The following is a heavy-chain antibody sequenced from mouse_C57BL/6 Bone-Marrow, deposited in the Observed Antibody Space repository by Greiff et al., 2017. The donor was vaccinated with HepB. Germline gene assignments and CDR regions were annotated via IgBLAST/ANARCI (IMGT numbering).Heavy chain of an antibody. D-gene: IGHD2-3*01. CDR2: IYPGSGST. Sequence: VQLQQPGAELVKPGASVKMSCKASGYTFTSYWITWVKQRPGQGLEWIGDIYPGSGSTNYNEKFKSKATLTVDTSSSTAYMQLSSLTSEDSAVYYCARRKGYDARFAYWGQGTLVTVS. J-gene: IGHJ3*01. CDR1: GYTFTSYW. V-gene: IGHV1-55*01. CDR3: ARRKGYDARFAY.